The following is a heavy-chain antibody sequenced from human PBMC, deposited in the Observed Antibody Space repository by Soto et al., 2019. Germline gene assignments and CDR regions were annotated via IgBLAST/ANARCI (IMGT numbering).Heavy chain of an antibody. CDR1: GFTFSSYE. J-gene: IGHJ4*02. CDR3: ATERSGIDF. Sequence: DVQLVESGGGLVQPGGSLRLSCAASGFTFSSYEMNWVRQAPGKGLEWLSYISKSGSIIYYADSLKGRFTISRDNAKNSLYLQMNSLRAEDTAIYYCATERSGIDFWGQGTLVTVSS. CDR2: ISKSGSII. D-gene: IGHD3-3*01. V-gene: IGHV3-48*03.